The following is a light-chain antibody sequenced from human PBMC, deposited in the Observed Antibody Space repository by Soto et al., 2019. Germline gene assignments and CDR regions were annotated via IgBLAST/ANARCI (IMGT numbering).Light chain of an antibody. CDR2: GNS. CDR3: QSYDSSLSDVV. Sequence: QSVLTQPPSVSGAPGQRVTISCTGSSSNIGAGYEVHWYQQLPGTAPKLLIYGNSNRPSGVPDRFSGSKSGTSASLAITGLQAEDEADYYCQSYDSSLSDVVFGGGTQLTVL. V-gene: IGLV1-40*01. CDR1: SSNIGAGYE. J-gene: IGLJ2*01.